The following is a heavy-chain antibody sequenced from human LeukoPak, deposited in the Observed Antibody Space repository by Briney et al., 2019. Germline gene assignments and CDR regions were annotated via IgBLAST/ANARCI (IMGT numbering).Heavy chain of an antibody. Sequence: GGSLRLSCAASGFTFSSYAMSWVRQAPGKGLEWVSYISSSSSTIYYADSVKGRFTISRDNAKNSLYLQMNSLRAEDTAVYYCARDPTPVGATTFDYWGQGTLVTVSS. CDR3: ARDPTPVGATTFDY. CDR1: GFTFSSYA. V-gene: IGHV3-48*04. CDR2: ISSSSSTI. D-gene: IGHD1-26*01. J-gene: IGHJ4*02.